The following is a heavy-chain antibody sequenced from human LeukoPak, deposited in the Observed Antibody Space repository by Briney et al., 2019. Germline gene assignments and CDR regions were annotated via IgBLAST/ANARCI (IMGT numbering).Heavy chain of an antibody. J-gene: IGHJ3*02. V-gene: IGHV4-4*08. CDR3: ARRNDFHI. CDR1: GGSIKGYH. Sequence: SETLSLTCTVSGGSIKGYHWSWIRQPPGKGLEWIGYIYSNEATEYKPSLKSRVTISADTSENQFSLKLTSVSAADTAIYYCARRNDFHIWGQGTMVTVSS. CDR2: IYSNEAT.